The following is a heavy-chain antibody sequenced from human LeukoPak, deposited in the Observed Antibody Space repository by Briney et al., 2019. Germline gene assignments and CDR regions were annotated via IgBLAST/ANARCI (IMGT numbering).Heavy chain of an antibody. CDR2: ISNSGDST. CDR1: GFTFSIFA. Sequence: GGSLRLSCEASGFTFSIFAMTWVRQAPGKGLEWVSAISNSGDSTYYADSVKGRFTIARDNSKNTLFLQMNSLRVEDTAVYYCAKNWGGLDYWGQGTLVTVSS. CDR3: AKNWGGLDY. J-gene: IGHJ4*02. D-gene: IGHD3-10*01. V-gene: IGHV3-23*01.